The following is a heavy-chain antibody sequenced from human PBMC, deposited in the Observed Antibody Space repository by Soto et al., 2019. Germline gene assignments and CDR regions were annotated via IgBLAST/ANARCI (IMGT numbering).Heavy chain of an antibody. D-gene: IGHD2-2*02. CDR3: AKSPNFYCSSPNCYKYYFDH. Sequence: GGSLRLSCAASGFTFNTYGMHWVRQAPGKGLEWVAVISYDGSEKYYVDSVKGRFTISKDNSKNTLYLQMNSLGPEDTAVYYCAKSPNFYCSSPNCYKYYFDHWGQGTRVTVSS. CDR1: GFTFNTYG. V-gene: IGHV3-30*18. J-gene: IGHJ4*02. CDR2: ISYDGSEK.